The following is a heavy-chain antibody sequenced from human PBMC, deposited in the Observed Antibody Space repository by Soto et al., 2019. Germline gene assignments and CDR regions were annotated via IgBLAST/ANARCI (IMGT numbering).Heavy chain of an antibody. D-gene: IGHD2-2*01. J-gene: IGHJ5*02. CDR2: IKQDGSEK. CDR1: GFTFSIYW. Sequence: EVQLVESGGGLVQPGGSLRLSCAASGFTFSIYWMSWVRQAPGKGLEWVANIKQDGSEKYYLDSVKGRFTISRDNAKNSLYLQMNGLRAEDRAVYYCARDLMSHCSNTSCYGRGEGWFDPWGQGTLVTVSS. V-gene: IGHV3-7*03. CDR3: ARDLMSHCSNTSCYGRGEGWFDP.